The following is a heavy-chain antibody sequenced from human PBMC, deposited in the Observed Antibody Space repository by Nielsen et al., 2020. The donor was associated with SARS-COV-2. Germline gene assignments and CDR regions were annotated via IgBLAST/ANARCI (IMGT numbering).Heavy chain of an antibody. D-gene: IGHD6-19*01. CDR1: GFTFSNYG. J-gene: IGHJ6*02. CDR2: ISSSSSYI. V-gene: IGHV3-21*05. Sequence: GESLKISCAASGFTFSNYGMNWVRQAPGKGLEWVSYISSSSSYIYYADSVKGRFTISRDNAKNSLYLQMNSLRAEDTAVYYCARVRSSGWYYYYYGMDVWGQGTTVTVSS. CDR3: ARVRSSGWYYYYYGMDV.